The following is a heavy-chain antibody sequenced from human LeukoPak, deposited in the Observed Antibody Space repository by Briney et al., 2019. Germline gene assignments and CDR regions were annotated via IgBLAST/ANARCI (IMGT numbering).Heavy chain of an antibody. V-gene: IGHV3-30-3*01. CDR1: GFTFSSYA. CDR2: MSYDGSNK. Sequence: PGGSLRLSCAASGFTFSSYAMHWVRQAPGKGLEWVAVMSYDGSNKFYADSVKGRFTISRDNSKNTLYLQMNSLRAEDTAVYYCARSGSTLYYGMDVWGQGTTVTVSS. J-gene: IGHJ6*02. D-gene: IGHD3-3*01. CDR3: ARSGSTLYYGMDV.